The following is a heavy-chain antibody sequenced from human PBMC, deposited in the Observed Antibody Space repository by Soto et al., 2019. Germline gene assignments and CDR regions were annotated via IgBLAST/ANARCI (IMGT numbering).Heavy chain of an antibody. V-gene: IGHV1-8*02. CDR3: ARMAAAGTLNWFDP. J-gene: IGHJ5*02. D-gene: IGHD6-13*01. CDR2: MNPGSGQT. CDR1: GYTFINFD. Sequence: ASVKVSCKASGYTFINFDISWVRQAAGQGLEWLGWMNPGSGQTGYASKFQGRVAMTRDASTGTSHLELSSLTSDDTAVYYCARMAAAGTLNWFDPWGQGTLVTVSS.